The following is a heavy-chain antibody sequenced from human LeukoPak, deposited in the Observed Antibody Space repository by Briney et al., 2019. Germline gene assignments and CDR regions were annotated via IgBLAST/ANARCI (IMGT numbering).Heavy chain of an antibody. D-gene: IGHD3-10*01. Sequence: SETLSLTCAVSGGSISSGGYSWSWIRQPPGKGLEWIGYIYHSGSTYYNPSLKSRVTISVDRSKNQFSLKLSSVTAADTAVYYCARTLYYYGSGPRWFDPWGQGTLVTVSS. V-gene: IGHV4-30-2*02. CDR1: GGSISSGGYS. CDR2: IYHSGST. CDR3: ARTLYYYGSGPRWFDP. J-gene: IGHJ5*02.